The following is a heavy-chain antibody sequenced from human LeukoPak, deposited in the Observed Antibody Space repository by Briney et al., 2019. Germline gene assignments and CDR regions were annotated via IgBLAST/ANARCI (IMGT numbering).Heavy chain of an antibody. Sequence: PGGSLRLSCAASGFTFSSYGMHWVRQAPGKGLEWVAFIRYDGSNKYYADSVKGRFTISRDNSKNTLYLQMNSLRAEDKAVYYCAKAAVAGIGYFDYSGQGTMVTVSS. CDR2: IRYDGSNK. J-gene: IGHJ4*02. CDR3: AKAAVAGIGYFDY. V-gene: IGHV3-30*02. CDR1: GFTFSSYG. D-gene: IGHD6-19*01.